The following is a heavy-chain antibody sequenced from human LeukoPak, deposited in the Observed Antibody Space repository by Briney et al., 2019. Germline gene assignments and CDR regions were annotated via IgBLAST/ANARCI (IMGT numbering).Heavy chain of an antibody. CDR3: ARRWDCNSGSCPFDY. V-gene: IGHV3-74*01. CDR2: ITSDGRDT. Sequence: GGSLRLSCAASGFTFSTYWMHWVRQAPGKGLVWVSRITSDGRDTTYADSVKGRFTISRDNAKNTLYLQMNSLRAEDTAMYYCARRWDCNSGSCPFDYWGQGALVTVSS. CDR1: GFTFSTYW. D-gene: IGHD2-15*01. J-gene: IGHJ4*02.